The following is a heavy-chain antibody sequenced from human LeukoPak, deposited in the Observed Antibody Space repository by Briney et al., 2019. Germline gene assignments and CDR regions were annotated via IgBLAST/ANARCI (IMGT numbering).Heavy chain of an antibody. CDR3: ARGRYLTTSGGAAAGFLDY. CDR1: GGSISSYY. V-gene: IGHV4-59*12. CDR2: IYYSGST. J-gene: IGHJ4*02. D-gene: IGHD6-13*01. Sequence: PSETLSLTCTVSGGSISSYYWSWIRQPPGKGLEWIGYIYYSGSTYYNPPLKSRVTISVDTSKNQFSLRLTSVTAADTAVYYCARGRYLTTSGGAAAGFLDYWGQGSLVTVSS.